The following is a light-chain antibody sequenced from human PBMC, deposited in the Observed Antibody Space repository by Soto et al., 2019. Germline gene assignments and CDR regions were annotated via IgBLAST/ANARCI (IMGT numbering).Light chain of an antibody. CDR1: QSISSY. CDR2: AAS. V-gene: IGKV1-39*01. J-gene: IGKJ1*01. CDR3: QQYYSYSRT. Sequence: DIQMTQSPSSLSASVEDRVIITCRASQSISSYLNWYQQKPGKAPKLLIYAASSLHSGVPSRFSGSGSGTEFTLTISSLQPDDFATYYCQQYYSYSRTFGQGTKVDI.